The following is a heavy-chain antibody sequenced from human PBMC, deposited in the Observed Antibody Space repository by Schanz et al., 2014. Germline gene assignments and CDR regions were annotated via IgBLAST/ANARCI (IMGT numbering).Heavy chain of an antibody. D-gene: IGHD3-10*01. V-gene: IGHV1-2*02. CDR2: LNPDSGET. Sequence: QVQLVQSGAEVKKPGASVKVSCKTSGYSFSDYFIHWVRQAPGQGLEWMGWLNPDSGETLYAQRFQGRVTLTRDTSIRTAYMDLRSLLSDGAAVYFCARGGVLVLPPGTVKKGNDYWGQGTLVTVSS. CDR3: ARGGVLVLPPGTVKKGNDY. CDR1: GYSFSDYF. J-gene: IGHJ4*02.